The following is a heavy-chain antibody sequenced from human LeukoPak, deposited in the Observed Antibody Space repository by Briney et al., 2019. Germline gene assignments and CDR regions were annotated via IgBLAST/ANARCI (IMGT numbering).Heavy chain of an antibody. J-gene: IGHJ3*02. Sequence: SETLSLTCTVSGGSISSYYWSWIRQPPGKGLEWIGYIYYSGSTNYNPSLKSRVTISVDTSKNQFSLKLSSVTAADTAVYYCARGVLVTMIVVVIHDAFDIWGQGTMVTVSS. CDR1: GGSISSYY. CDR2: IYYSGST. D-gene: IGHD3-22*01. CDR3: ARGVLVTMIVVVIHDAFDI. V-gene: IGHV4-59*12.